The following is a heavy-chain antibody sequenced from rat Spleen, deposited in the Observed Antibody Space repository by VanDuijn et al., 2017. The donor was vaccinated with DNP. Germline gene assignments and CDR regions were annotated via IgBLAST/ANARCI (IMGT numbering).Heavy chain of an antibody. J-gene: IGHJ2*01. CDR2: INMGSGGT. D-gene: IGHD1-2*01. Sequence: QVQLQQSGAELAKPGSSVMISCRASGYTFTTYYIGWIKQTTRQGLEFIGYINMGSGGTKYNEQFKSKATFTVGKSSSTDFMQLSSLTPDDSAVYYCARGGQLYRGGGQGVMVTVSS. CDR3: ARGGQLYRG. CDR1: GYTFTTYY. V-gene: IGHV1-43*01.